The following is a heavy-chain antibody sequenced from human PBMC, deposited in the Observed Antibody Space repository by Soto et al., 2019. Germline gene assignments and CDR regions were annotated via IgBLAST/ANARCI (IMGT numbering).Heavy chain of an antibody. J-gene: IGHJ5*02. CDR3: ARQPYGSTGYYYGS. CDR2: MYSGGNT. Sequence: QLQLQESGPGLVKPSETLSLTCTVSGGSFSSSTYYWGWIRQPPGKGLEWIGSMYSGGNTYYNPSLKSRVTVSVDTSKNHFSLKLTSVTAADTAMYYCARQPYGSTGYYYGSWGQGTLVTVSS. D-gene: IGHD3-22*01. V-gene: IGHV4-39*01. CDR1: GGSFSSSTYY.